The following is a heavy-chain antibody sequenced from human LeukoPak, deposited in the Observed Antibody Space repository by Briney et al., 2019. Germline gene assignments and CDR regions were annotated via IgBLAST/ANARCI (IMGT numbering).Heavy chain of an antibody. D-gene: IGHD6-13*01. CDR2: MNPNSGNT. J-gene: IGHJ4*02. V-gene: IGHV1-8*01. CDR1: GYTFTSYD. CDR3: ASIPIAAAGSFDY. Sequence: GASVKVSCKASGYTFTSYDINWLRQATGQGLEWMGWMNPNSGNTGYAQKFQGRVTMTRNTSISTAYMELSSLRSEDTAVYYCASIPIAAAGSFDYWGQGTLVTVSS.